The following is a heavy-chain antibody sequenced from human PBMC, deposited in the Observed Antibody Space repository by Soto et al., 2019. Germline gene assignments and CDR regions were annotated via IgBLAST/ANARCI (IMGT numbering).Heavy chain of an antibody. Sequence: EVQLVESGGGLVKPGGSLRISCAASGFTFSSYSMNWVRQAPGKGLEWVSSTSSSSSYIYYADSVKGRFTISRDNAKNSLYQQMNSLRAEDTAVYYCARDAARYCSSTSCPYDYWGQGTPVTVSS. V-gene: IGHV3-21*01. CDR3: ARDAARYCSSTSCPYDY. J-gene: IGHJ4*02. CDR2: TSSSSSYI. CDR1: GFTFSSYS. D-gene: IGHD2-2*01.